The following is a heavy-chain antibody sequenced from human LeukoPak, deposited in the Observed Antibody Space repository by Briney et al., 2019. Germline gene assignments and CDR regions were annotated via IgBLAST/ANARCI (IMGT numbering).Heavy chain of an antibody. V-gene: IGHV4-61*02. CDR1: GGSISSGSYY. J-gene: IGHJ4*02. Sequence: SQTLSLTCTVPGGSISSGSYYWSWIRQPAGKGLEWIGRIYTSGSTNYNPSLKSRVTISVDTSKNQFSLKLSSVTAADTAVYYCATEFDSWGQGTLVTVSS. CDR2: IYTSGST. CDR3: ATEFDS.